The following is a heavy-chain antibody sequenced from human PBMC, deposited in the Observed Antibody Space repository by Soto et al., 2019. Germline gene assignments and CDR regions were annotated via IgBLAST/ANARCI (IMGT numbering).Heavy chain of an antibody. CDR2: IYYSGST. CDR1: GGSVSSGSYY. J-gene: IGHJ4*02. V-gene: IGHV4-61*01. D-gene: IGHD3-22*01. Sequence: QVQLQESGPGLVKPSETLSLTCTVSGGSVSSGSYYWSWIRQPPGKGLEWIGYIYYSGSTNYNPPLKSRVPMSVDTSKNPFSLKLSSVTAADTAVYYCARESSGYLFDYWGQGTLVTVSS. CDR3: ARESSGYLFDY.